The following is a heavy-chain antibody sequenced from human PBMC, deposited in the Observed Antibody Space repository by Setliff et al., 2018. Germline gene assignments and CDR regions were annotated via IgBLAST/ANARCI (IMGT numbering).Heavy chain of an antibody. CDR2: ISTYTGNT. V-gene: IGHV1-18*01. J-gene: IGHJ4*02. D-gene: IGHD2-2*01. Sequence: GASVKVSCKASGDTFNTYTLSWVRQAPGQGLEWMGWISTYTGNTNYAQKLQGRITMTTDTSTSTAYLELRSLRSDDTAVYYCSRLVRYCTRTSCQRASGEDYWGQGTLVTVSS. CDR3: SRLVRYCTRTSCQRASGEDY. CDR1: GDTFNTYT.